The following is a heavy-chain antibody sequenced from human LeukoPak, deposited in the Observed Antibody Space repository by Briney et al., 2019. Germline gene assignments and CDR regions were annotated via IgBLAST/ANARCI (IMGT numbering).Heavy chain of an antibody. Sequence: ASVKVSCKASGYRFTSYGISWVRQPPGQGLEWMGWISAYNGNTNYAQKLQGRVTMTTDTSTSTAYMELRSLRSDDTAVYYCARVHYDILTGYSYFDYWGQGTLVTVSS. D-gene: IGHD3-9*01. CDR3: ARVHYDILTGYSYFDY. CDR1: GYRFTSYG. V-gene: IGHV1-18*01. CDR2: ISAYNGNT. J-gene: IGHJ4*02.